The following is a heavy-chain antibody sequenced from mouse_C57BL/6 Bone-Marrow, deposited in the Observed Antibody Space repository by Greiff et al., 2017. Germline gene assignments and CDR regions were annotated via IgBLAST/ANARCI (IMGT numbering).Heavy chain of an antibody. J-gene: IGHJ3*01. CDR1: GFTFSDYG. V-gene: IGHV5-17*01. Sequence: DVKLVESGGGLVKPGGSLKLSCAASGFTFSDYGMHWVRQAPEKGLEWVAYISSGSSTIYYADTVKGRSTITRDNAKNTLFLQLTSLRSEDTAMYYCVNSNRGFAYWGQGTLVTVSA. D-gene: IGHD2-5*01. CDR2: ISSGSSTI. CDR3: VNSNRGFAY.